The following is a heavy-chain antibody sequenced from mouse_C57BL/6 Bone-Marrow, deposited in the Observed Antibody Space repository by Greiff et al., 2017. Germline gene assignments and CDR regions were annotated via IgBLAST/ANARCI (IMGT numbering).Heavy chain of an antibody. V-gene: IGHV5-17*01. CDR3: ARRYYGSSSYYYAMDY. CDR1: GFTFTDSG. J-gene: IGHJ4*01. CDR2: ISSGSSTL. D-gene: IGHD1-1*01. Sequence: EVKLVESGGGLVQPGGSLTLSCAASGFTFTDSGMHWVRQAPAKVLEWVAYISSGSSTLYYEHTVKGRFTISRDNAKNTLFLQMTSLRSEDTAMYYCARRYYGSSSYYYAMDYWGQGTSVTVSS.